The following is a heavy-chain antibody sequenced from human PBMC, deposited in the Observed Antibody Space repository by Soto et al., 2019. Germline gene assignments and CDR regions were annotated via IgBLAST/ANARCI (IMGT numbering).Heavy chain of an antibody. V-gene: IGHV1-18*04. Sequence: ASVKVPCKASGYTLTSYGISWVRQAPGQGLEWMGWISAYNGNTNYAQKLQGRVTMTTDTSTSTAYMELRSLRSDDTAVYYCARAFGELSPLYYYGMDVWGQGTTVTVSS. J-gene: IGHJ6*02. CDR1: GYTLTSYG. CDR2: ISAYNGNT. D-gene: IGHD3-10*01. CDR3: ARAFGELSPLYYYGMDV.